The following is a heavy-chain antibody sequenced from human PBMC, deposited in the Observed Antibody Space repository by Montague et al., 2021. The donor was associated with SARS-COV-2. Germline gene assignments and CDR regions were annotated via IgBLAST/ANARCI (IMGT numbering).Heavy chain of an antibody. Sequence: SETLSLTCIVSGGSISGHYWSWVRQTPEKGLEWIGYIYYLGTTNYNPSLKTRVTFSVDTSKNQLSLMLTSVTAADTGVYYCAGKGGAAVTGLLLGMDIWGQGTTVTVSS. J-gene: IGHJ6*02. V-gene: IGHV4-59*11. CDR1: GGSISGHY. CDR2: IYYLGTT. CDR3: AGKGGAAVTGLLLGMDI. D-gene: IGHD6-19*01.